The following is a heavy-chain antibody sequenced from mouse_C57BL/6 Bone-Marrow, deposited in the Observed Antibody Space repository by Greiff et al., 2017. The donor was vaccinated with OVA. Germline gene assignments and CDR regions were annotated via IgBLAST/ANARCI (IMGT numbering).Heavy chain of an antibody. V-gene: IGHV1-81*01. CDR1: GYTFTSYG. Sequence: VQLQQSGAELARPGASVKLSCKASGYTFTSYGISWVKQRTGQGLEWIGEIYPRSGNTYYNEKFKGKATLTADKSSSTAYMELRSLTSEDSAVYFCAGPSNWEGYWGQGTTLTVSS. J-gene: IGHJ2*01. D-gene: IGHD4-1*01. CDR3: AGPSNWEGY. CDR2: IYPRSGNT.